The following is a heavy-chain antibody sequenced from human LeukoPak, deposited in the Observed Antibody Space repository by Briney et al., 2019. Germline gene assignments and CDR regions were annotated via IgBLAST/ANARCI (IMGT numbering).Heavy chain of an antibody. D-gene: IGHD3-22*01. V-gene: IGHV1-2*02. CDR2: INPNSGGT. CDR3: ARGSYDSSDFEYFHH. J-gene: IGHJ1*01. CDR1: GYTFTGNY. Sequence: ASVKVSCKASGYTFTGNYMHWVRQAPGQGLEWMGWINPNSGGTNYAQKFQGRVTMTRDTSIGTAYVESSRLRSDDTAVYYCARGSYDSSDFEYFHHWGQGTLVTVSS.